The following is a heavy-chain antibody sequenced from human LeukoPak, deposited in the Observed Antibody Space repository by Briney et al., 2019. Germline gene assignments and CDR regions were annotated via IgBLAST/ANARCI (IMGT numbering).Heavy chain of an antibody. Sequence: ASVKVSCKASGYTFTGYYMHWVRQAPGQGLEWMGWINPNNGGTNYAQKFQGRVTMTGDTSINAAYMELNTLTNDDTAVYYCARRTGGPSYSLDYWGQGTLVIVSS. V-gene: IGHV1-2*02. CDR2: INPNNGGT. J-gene: IGHJ4*02. D-gene: IGHD2-15*01. CDR1: GYTFTGYY. CDR3: ARRTGGPSYSLDY.